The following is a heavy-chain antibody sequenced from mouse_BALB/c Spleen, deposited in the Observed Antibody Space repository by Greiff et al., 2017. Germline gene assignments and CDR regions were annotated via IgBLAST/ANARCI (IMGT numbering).Heavy chain of an antibody. CDR2: ISSGGST. D-gene: IGHD1-2*01. CDR3: ARGAITTATNWYFDV. J-gene: IGHJ1*01. CDR1: GFTFSSYA. V-gene: IGHV5-6-5*01. Sequence: EVQRVESGGGLVKPGGSLKLSCAASGFTFSSYAMSWVRQTPEKRLEWVASISSGGSTYYPDSVKGRFTISRDNARNILYLQMSSLRSEDTAMYYCARGAITTATNWYFDVWGAGTTVTVSS.